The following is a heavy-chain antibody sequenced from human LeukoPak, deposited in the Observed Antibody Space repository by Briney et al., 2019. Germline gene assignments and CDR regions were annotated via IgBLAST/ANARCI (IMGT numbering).Heavy chain of an antibody. CDR1: DSSFSSHG. D-gene: IGHD3-16*01. Sequence: GGSLRLSCAAPDSSFSSHGMHWVRQAPGRGLEWVAGISVNGDTFHIDSVRGRLTISRENAKNSLYLQMNSLRVEDTALYYCARNWGNLYFDLWGRGTLVTVSS. CDR3: ARNWGNLYFDL. J-gene: IGHJ2*01. CDR2: ISVNGDT. V-gene: IGHV3-13*01.